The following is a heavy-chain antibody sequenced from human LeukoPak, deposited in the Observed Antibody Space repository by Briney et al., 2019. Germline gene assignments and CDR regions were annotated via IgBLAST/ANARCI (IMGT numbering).Heavy chain of an antibody. V-gene: IGHV3-74*01. D-gene: IGHD3-10*01. CDR3: ARDWFRAVDY. Sequence: GGSLRPYCPASGFSFSSTLMHWDRQAPGKGLVWVSHIHSDGISTTYADSVKGRFTISRDNAKNTLYLQMDSLRDEDTAVYYCARDWFRAVDYWGHRIRDTVSS. CDR1: GFSFSSTL. CDR2: IHSDGIST. J-gene: IGHJ4*01.